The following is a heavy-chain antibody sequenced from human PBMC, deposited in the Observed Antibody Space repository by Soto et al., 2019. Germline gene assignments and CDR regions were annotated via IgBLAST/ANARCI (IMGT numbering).Heavy chain of an antibody. V-gene: IGHV4-61*01. CDR3: ARALRDLYYYYYGMDV. Sequence: PSETLSLTCTVSGGSVSSGSYYWSWIRQPPGKGLEWIGYIYYSGSTNYNPSLKSRVTISVDTSKNQFSLKLSSVTAADTAVYYCARALRDLYYYYYGMDVWGQGTTVTVS. J-gene: IGHJ6*02. CDR2: IYYSGST. CDR1: GGSVSSGSYY.